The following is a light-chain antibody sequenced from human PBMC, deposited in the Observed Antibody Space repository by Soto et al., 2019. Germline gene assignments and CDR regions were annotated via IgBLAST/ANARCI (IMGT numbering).Light chain of an antibody. CDR3: CSYVGATTYV. CDR1: SSNIGGYNV. J-gene: IGLJ1*01. V-gene: IGLV2-23*01. Sequence: QSVVTQPASVSGSPGQSITISCSGTSSNIGGYNVVSWYQQHPGKAPKVIVYEGIKRPSGVSDRFSGSTSGSTASLTISGLHAEDEAEYYCCSYVGATTYVFGSGTKLTVL. CDR2: EGI.